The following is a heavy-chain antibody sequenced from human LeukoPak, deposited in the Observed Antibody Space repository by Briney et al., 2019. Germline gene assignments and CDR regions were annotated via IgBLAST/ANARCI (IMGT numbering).Heavy chain of an antibody. CDR1: GFTFSSYA. Sequence: GGSLRLSCAASGFTFSSYAMSWFRQAPGKGLEWVSAISGSGGSTYYADSVKGRFTISRDNSKNTLYLQMNSLRAEDTAVYYCAKEIGGYSYGWVDYWGQGTLVTVSS. V-gene: IGHV3-23*01. CDR3: AKEIGGYSYGWVDY. J-gene: IGHJ4*02. D-gene: IGHD5-18*01. CDR2: ISGSGGST.